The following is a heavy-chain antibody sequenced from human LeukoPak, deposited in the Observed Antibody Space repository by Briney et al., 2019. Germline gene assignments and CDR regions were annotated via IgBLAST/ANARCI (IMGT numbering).Heavy chain of an antibody. CDR1: GFTFSNYD. J-gene: IGHJ4*02. CDR3: ARVRGYYFDY. CDR2: IWYDGSAK. V-gene: IGHV3-33*01. Sequence: GGSLRLSCAASGFTFSNYDTHWVRQPPGKGPEWVAVIWYDGSAKYYVDSVKGRFTISRDNSKNTLYLQMNRLRAEDTAVYYCARVRGYYFDYWGQGTLVTVSS.